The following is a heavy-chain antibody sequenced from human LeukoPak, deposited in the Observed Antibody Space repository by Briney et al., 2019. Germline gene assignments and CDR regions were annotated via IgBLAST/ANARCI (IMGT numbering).Heavy chain of an antibody. V-gene: IGHV3-7*01. CDR1: GFIFSNYG. CDR3: ARLSAYYYGSYFYYYMDV. CDR2: IRQDESER. Sequence: QAGGSLRLSCAASGFIFSNYGMNWVRQAPGKGPEWVANIRQDESERYFADSVKGRFTISRDNAKKSVYLHMSSLRAEDTALYYCARLSAYYYGSYFYYYMDVWGKGTTVTVSS. D-gene: IGHD3-10*01. J-gene: IGHJ6*03.